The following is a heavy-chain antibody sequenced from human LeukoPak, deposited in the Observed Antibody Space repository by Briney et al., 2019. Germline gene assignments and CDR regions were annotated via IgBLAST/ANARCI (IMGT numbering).Heavy chain of an antibody. CDR2: IKQDGSEK. CDR3: ARELGRYYMDV. CDR1: GFTLSSYW. Sequence: GGSLRLSCAASGFTLSSYWMSWVRQAPGKGLEWVANIKQDGSEKYYLDSVKGRFTISRDNAKNSLYLQMNSLRAEDTAVYYCARELGRYYMDVWGKGTTVTVSS. V-gene: IGHV3-7*01. J-gene: IGHJ6*03.